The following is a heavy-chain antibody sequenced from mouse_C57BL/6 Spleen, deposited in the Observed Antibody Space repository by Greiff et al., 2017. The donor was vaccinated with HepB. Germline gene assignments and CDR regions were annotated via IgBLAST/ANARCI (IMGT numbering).Heavy chain of an antibody. Sequence: EVQLQQSGPELVKPGASVKIPCKASGYTFTDYNMDWVKQSHGKSLEWIGDINPNNGGTIYNQKFKGKATLTVDKSSSPAYMELRSLTSEDTAVYYCARGYGNYGYFDVWGTGTTVTVSS. V-gene: IGHV1-18*01. D-gene: IGHD2-1*01. CDR1: GYTFTDYN. J-gene: IGHJ1*03. CDR3: ARGYGNYGYFDV. CDR2: INPNNGGT.